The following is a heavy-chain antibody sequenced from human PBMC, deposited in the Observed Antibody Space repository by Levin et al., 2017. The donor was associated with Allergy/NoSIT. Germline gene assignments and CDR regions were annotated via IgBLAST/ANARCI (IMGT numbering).Heavy chain of an antibody. CDR3: ARDSGSYYFDY. Sequence: SQTLSLTCTVSGGSISSYYWSWIRQPPGKGLEWIGYIYYSGSTNYNPSLKSRVTISVDTSKNQFSLKLSSVTAADTAVYYCARDSGSYYFDYWGQGTLVTVSS. V-gene: IGHV4-59*01. CDR1: GGSISSYY. D-gene: IGHD1-26*01. CDR2: IYYSGST. J-gene: IGHJ4*02.